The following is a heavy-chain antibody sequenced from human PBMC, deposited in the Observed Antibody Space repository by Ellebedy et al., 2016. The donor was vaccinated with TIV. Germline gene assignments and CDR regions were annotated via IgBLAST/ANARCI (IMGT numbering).Heavy chain of an antibody. CDR2: INPSGGST. Sequence: ASVKVSXXASGYTFTSYYMHWVRQAPGQGLEWMGIINPSGGSTSYAQKFQGRVTMTRDTSTSTVYMELSSLRSEDTAVYYCARGGWELRKFDYWGQGTLVTVSS. CDR3: ARGGWELRKFDY. V-gene: IGHV1-46*01. CDR1: GYTFTSYY. J-gene: IGHJ4*02. D-gene: IGHD1-26*01.